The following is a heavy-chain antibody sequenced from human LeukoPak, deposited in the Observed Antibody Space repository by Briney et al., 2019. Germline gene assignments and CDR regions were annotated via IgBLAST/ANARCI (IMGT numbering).Heavy chain of an antibody. J-gene: IGHJ6*02. V-gene: IGHV4-59*08. Sequence: SETLSLTCTVSGGSISSYYWSWIRQPPGKGLEWIEYIYYSGSTNYNPSLKSRVTISVDTSKNQFSLKLSSVTAADTAVYYCARYPYYYYGMDVWGQGTTVTVSS. CDR3: ARYPYYYYGMDV. CDR2: IYYSGST. CDR1: GGSISSYY.